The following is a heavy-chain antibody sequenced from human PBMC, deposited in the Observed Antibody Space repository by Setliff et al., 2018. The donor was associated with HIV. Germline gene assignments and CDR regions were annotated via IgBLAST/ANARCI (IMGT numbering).Heavy chain of an antibody. J-gene: IGHJ3*02. V-gene: IGHV4-4*07. CDR1: GGSVTTYY. CDR3: VREAKVIVTTERAFDM. D-gene: IGHD3-22*01. CDR2: IFPRGST. Sequence: SETLSLTCTVSGGSVTTYYWSWIRQSPARGLEWIGNIFPRGSTNYNPSLKSRVTLSLDTSKNQLSLNVDSVTAADTAVYYCVREAKVIVTTERAFDMWGQGTLVTVSS.